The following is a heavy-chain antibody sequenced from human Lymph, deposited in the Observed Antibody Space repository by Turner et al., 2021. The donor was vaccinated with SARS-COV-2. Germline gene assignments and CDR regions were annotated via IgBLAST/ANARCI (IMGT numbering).Heavy chain of an antibody. CDR1: GYTFTSYG. V-gene: IGHV1-18*01. Sequence: QVQLVQFGAVVNKPGPSVNLSCQPPGYTFTSYGNSWVRQAPGQGLEWMGWISVYNGNTNYAQKLQGRVTMTTDTPTSTAYMELRSLRSDDTAVYYCARFTASIEVTGRYFDYWGQGTLVTVSS. CDR2: ISVYNGNT. CDR3: ARFTASIEVTGRYFDY. J-gene: IGHJ4*02. D-gene: IGHD6-19*01.